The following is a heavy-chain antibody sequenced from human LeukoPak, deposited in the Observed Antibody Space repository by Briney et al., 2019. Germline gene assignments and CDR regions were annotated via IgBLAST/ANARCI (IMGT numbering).Heavy chain of an antibody. V-gene: IGHV3-30*04. CDR3: AKDLNRWFGELLSNDY. J-gene: IGHJ4*02. CDR2: ISYDGSNK. D-gene: IGHD3-10*01. CDR1: GFTFSSYA. Sequence: AGGSLRLSCAASGFTFSSYAMHWVRQAPGKGLEWVAVISYDGSNKYYADSVKGRFTISRDNSKNTLYLQMNSLRAEDTAVYYCAKDLNRWFGELLSNDYWGQGTLVTVSS.